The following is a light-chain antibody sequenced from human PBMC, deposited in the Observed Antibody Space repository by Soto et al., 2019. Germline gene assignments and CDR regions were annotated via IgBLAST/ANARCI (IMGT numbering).Light chain of an antibody. J-gene: IGKJ1*01. Sequence: EIVMTQSPATLSVSPGERATLSCRASQSISSSLAWYQHKPGQAPRLLIYGASTRATGIPARFSGSGSGTEFTLTISRLEPEDFAVYYCQQYGSSPWTFGQGTKVDIK. CDR3: QQYGSSPWT. CDR2: GAS. CDR1: QSISSS. V-gene: IGKV3-15*01.